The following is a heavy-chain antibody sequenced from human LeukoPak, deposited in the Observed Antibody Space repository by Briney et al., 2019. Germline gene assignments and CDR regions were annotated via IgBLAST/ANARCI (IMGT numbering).Heavy chain of an antibody. J-gene: IGHJ4*02. D-gene: IGHD5-18*01. V-gene: IGHV4-39*02. CDR2: IYYNGNT. CDR3: ARDTAGFDY. CDR1: GGSISSSSYY. Sequence: SETLSLTCTVSGGSISSSSYYWGWIRQPPGKGLEWIESIYYNGNTYYNPSLKSRVTISVDTSKNHFSLKLSAVTAADTAVYYCARDTAGFDYWGQGTLVTVSS.